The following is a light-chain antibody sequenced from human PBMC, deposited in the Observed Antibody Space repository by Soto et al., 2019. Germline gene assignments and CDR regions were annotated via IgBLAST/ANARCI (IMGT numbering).Light chain of an antibody. V-gene: IGLV1-40*01. J-gene: IGLJ2*01. CDR1: SSNIGAGYD. CDR2: GNY. CDR3: QSYDSSLGGCVV. Sequence: QSVLTQPPSVSGAPGQRVIISCTGSSSNIGAGYDVHWYQQLPGTAPKLLIYGNYNRPSGVPDRFSGSKSGTSATLAITGLPDEDEADYYGQSYDSSLGGCVVFGGGTKLTVL.